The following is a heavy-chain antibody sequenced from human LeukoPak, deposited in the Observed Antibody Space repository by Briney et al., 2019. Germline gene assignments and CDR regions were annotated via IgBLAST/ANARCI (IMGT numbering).Heavy chain of an antibody. J-gene: IGHJ4*02. Sequence: PGGSLRLSCATSGFTFSRYGMHGVRQPRGKGVGGGAVISKDANNKYPVHYVKGRFTITSDNSKITLYLQVNSLRAEDTAVYYCARDVLRKALDYWGQGTLVTVSS. V-gene: IGHV3-30*03. CDR3: ARDVLRKALDY. D-gene: IGHD2-8*01. CDR1: GFTFSRYG. CDR2: ISKDANNK.